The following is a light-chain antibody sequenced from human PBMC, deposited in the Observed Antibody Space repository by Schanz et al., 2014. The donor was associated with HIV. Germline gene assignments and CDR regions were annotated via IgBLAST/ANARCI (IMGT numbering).Light chain of an antibody. CDR1: SSNVGSNT. Sequence: QSVLTQPPSASGTPGQRVTISCSGSSSNVGSNTVNWYQHLPGTAPKLPIYATYNRPSGVPDRFSGSGSGTSASLAISGLQSDDEADFFCATWDDSLNGWVFGGGTKLTVL. J-gene: IGLJ3*02. CDR2: ATY. CDR3: ATWDDSLNGWV. V-gene: IGLV1-44*01.